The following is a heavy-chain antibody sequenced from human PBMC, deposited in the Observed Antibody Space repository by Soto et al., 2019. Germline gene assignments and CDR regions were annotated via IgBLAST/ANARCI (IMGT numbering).Heavy chain of an antibody. J-gene: IGHJ4*02. D-gene: IGHD1-26*01. CDR3: AHDSHGGNTYFDL. CDR1: GGSISSGNFY. Sequence: VQLQESGPGLVRPSETLSLTGTVSGGSISSGNFYWSWIRQPPGKGLEWIGYIYFSGSTSYSPSLKSRLTISLNTSNNQFSLKLTSVTAADTAVYYCAHDSHGGNTYFDLWGQGALVTVSS. CDR2: IYFSGST. V-gene: IGHV4-30-4*01.